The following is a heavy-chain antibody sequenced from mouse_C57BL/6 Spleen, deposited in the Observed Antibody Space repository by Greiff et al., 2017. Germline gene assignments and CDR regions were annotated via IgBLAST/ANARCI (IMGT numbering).Heavy chain of an antibody. V-gene: IGHV1-64*01. CDR1: GYTFTSYW. Sequence: VKLQQPGAELVKPGASVKLSCKASGYTFTSYWMHWVKQRPGQGLEWIGMIHPNSGSTNYNEKFKSKATLTVDKSSSTAYMQLSSLTSEDSAVYYCARSNSGTYWYFDVWGTGTTVTVSS. CDR3: ARSNSGTYWYFDV. J-gene: IGHJ1*03. D-gene: IGHD4-1*01. CDR2: IHPNSGST.